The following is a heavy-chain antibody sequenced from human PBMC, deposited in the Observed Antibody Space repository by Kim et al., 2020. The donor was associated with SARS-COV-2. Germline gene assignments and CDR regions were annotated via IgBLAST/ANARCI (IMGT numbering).Heavy chain of an antibody. CDR3: ARGRRKVLLWFGGYNWFDP. CDR2: ISSSSSTI. CDR1: GFTFSSYS. Sequence: GGSLRLSCAASGFTFSSYSMNWVRQAPGKGLEWVSYISSSSSTIYYADSVKGRFTISRDNAKNSLYLQMNSLRDEDTAVYYCARGRRKVLLWFGGYNWFDPWGQGTLVTVSS. V-gene: IGHV3-48*02. D-gene: IGHD3-10*01. J-gene: IGHJ5*02.